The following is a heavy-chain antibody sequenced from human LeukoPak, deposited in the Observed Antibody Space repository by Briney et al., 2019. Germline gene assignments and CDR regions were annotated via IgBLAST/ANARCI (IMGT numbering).Heavy chain of an antibody. J-gene: IGHJ4*02. CDR2: SGSGGST. V-gene: IGHV3-23*01. CDR1: GFTFSSYA. CDR3: AKDRHVGSHNY. Sequence: PGGSLRLSCAASGFTFSSYAMTWVRQAPGKGLEWVSVSGSGGSTYYADSVKGRFTISRDNSKNTAYLQMNSLRAEDTAVYYCAKDRHVGSHNYWGQGAQVTVSS. D-gene: IGHD1-26*01.